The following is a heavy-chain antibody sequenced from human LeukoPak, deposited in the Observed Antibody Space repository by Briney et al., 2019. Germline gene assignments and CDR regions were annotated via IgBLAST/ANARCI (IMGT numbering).Heavy chain of an antibody. D-gene: IGHD4-23*01. CDR3: ARESGGSFDY. J-gene: IGHJ4*02. V-gene: IGHV3-48*02. CDR2: ISSSSSTI. CDR1: GFTFRSYS. Sequence: GGSLRLSCAASGFTFRSYSMNWVRQAPGKGLEWVSYISSSSSTIYYADSVKGRFTISRDNAKNSLYLQMSSLRDEDTAVYYCARESGGSFDYWGQGTLVTVSS.